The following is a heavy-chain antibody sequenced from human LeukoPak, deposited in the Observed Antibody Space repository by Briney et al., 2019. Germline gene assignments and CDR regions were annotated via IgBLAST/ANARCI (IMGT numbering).Heavy chain of an antibody. CDR3: ARETTYYYDSSGYYYLDY. D-gene: IGHD3-22*01. J-gene: IGHJ4*02. Sequence: SQTLSLTCAIPGDSVSSNSAAWNWIRQSPSRGLEWLGRTYYRSKWYNDYAVSVKSRITINPDTSKNQFSLQLNSVTPEDTAVYYCARETTYYYDSSGYYYLDYWGQGTLVTVSS. V-gene: IGHV6-1*01. CDR1: GDSVSSNSAA. CDR2: TYYRSKWYN.